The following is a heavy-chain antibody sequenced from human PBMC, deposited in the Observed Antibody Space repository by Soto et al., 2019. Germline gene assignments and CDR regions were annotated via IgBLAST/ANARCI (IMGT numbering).Heavy chain of an antibody. CDR3: AKDTEGVSVAFDI. CDR2: ISWNSGSI. J-gene: IGHJ3*02. Sequence: GGSLRLSCAASGFTFDDYAMHWVRQAPGKGLEWVSGISWNSGSIGYADSVKGRFTISRDNAKNSLYLQMNSLRAEDTALYYCAKDTEGVSVAFDIWGQGTMVTVSS. V-gene: IGHV3-9*01. D-gene: IGHD2-8*01. CDR1: GFTFDDYA.